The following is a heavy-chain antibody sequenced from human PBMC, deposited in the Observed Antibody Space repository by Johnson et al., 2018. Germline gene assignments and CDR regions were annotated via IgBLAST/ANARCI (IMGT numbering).Heavy chain of an antibody. CDR3: ARDDSSSWYDY. D-gene: IGHD6-13*01. V-gene: IGHV3-33*01. CDR1: GFTFSNYG. CDR2: IWHDGSNK. J-gene: IGHJ4*02. Sequence: QVQLVESGGGVVQPGRSLRLSCAASGFTFSNYGMHWVRQVPGKGLEWVAVIWHDGSNKNYADSVKGRFTISRDNSKNTLYLQMNSLRAEDTAVYYCARDDSSSWYDYGGQGTLVTVSS.